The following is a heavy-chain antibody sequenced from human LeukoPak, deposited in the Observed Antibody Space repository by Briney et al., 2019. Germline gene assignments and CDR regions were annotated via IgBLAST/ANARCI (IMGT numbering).Heavy chain of an antibody. CDR1: GFVFSIYT. CDR3: VKDFGRVRGTPDS. V-gene: IGHV3-64D*06. J-gene: IGHJ4*02. CDR2: ISGSGNGFSI. D-gene: IGHD3-16*01. Sequence: GGSLRLSCPASGFVFSIYTMYWVRQTPGKGPEYVSTISGSGNGFSIYYADSVKGRFTISRDDSKSILYLQMNGLRSEDTAVYYCVKDFGRVRGTPDSWGQGTLVTVSS.